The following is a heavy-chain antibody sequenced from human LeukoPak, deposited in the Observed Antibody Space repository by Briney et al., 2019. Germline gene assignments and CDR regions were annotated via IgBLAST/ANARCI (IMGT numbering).Heavy chain of an antibody. CDR3: ASEMATIRGAFDI. Sequence: GASVKVSCKASGGTFSSYAISWVRQAPGQGLEWMGGIIPIFGTANYAQKFQGRVTITADKSTSTAYMELSSLRSEDTAVYYCASEMATIRGAFDIWGQGTMVTVSS. CDR1: GGTFSSYA. J-gene: IGHJ3*02. CDR2: IIPIFGTA. D-gene: IGHD5-24*01. V-gene: IGHV1-69*06.